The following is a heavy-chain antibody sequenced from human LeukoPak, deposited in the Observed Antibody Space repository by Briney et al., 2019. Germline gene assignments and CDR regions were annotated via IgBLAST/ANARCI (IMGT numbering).Heavy chain of an antibody. J-gene: IGHJ4*02. D-gene: IGHD1-26*01. CDR2: INPNSGGT. Sequence: ASVKVSCKASGYTFTGYYMHWVRQAPGQGLEWMGWINPNSGGTNYAQKFQGRVTMIRDTSISTAYMELSRLRSDDTAVYYCARDGASREVVDYWGQGTLVTVSS. V-gene: IGHV1-2*02. CDR1: GYTFTGYY. CDR3: ARDGASREVVDY.